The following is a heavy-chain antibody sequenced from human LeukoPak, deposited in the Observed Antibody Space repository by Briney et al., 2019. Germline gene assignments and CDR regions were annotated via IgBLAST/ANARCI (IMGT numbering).Heavy chain of an antibody. CDR2: ISYDGKNK. J-gene: IGHJ4*02. V-gene: IGHV3-30*04. Sequence: GGSLRLSCAASGFTFSSYAMHWVRQAPGKGLEWVAVISYDGKNKYYADSVKGRFTISRDNSKNTVYLQMNSLRAEDTAVYYCARMGVVPGRGYSYGRSFDYWGQGTLVTVSS. CDR3: ARMGVVPGRGYSYGRSFDY. CDR1: GFTFSSYA. D-gene: IGHD5-18*01.